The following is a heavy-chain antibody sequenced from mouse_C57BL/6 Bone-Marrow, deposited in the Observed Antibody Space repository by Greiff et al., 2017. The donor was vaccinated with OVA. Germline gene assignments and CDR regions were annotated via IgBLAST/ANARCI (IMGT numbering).Heavy chain of an antibody. CDR1: GYTFTSYW. CDR2: IDPSDSYT. V-gene: IGHV1-69*01. J-gene: IGHJ1*03. D-gene: IGHD1-1*01. CDR3: ARPDYGSWYFDV. Sequence: QVQLQQSGAELVMPGASVKLSCKASGYTFTSYWMHWVKQRPGQGLEWIGEIDPSDSYTNYNQKFKGKSTLTVDKSSSTAYMQLSSLTSEDSAVYYCARPDYGSWYFDVWGTGTTVTVSS.